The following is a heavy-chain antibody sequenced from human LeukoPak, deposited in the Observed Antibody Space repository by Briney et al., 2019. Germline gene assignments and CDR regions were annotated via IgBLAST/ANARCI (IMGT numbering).Heavy chain of an antibody. J-gene: IGHJ4*02. D-gene: IGHD3-22*01. CDR3: ARRSSESFDF. CDR2: IYYNGRA. Sequence: PSETLSLTCTVSGGSISSYYWACIRQPPGKGLEWIGYIYYNGRATYNPSLKGRVTISVDTSKNQFSLKLSSVTAADTAVYYCARRSSESFDFWGQGTLVTVSS. V-gene: IGHV4-59*08. CDR1: GGSISSYY.